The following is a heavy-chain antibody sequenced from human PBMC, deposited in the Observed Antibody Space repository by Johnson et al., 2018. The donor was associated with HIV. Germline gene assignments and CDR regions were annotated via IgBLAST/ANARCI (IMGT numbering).Heavy chain of an antibody. V-gene: IGHV3-11*04. CDR3: AREMGWEDAFDL. J-gene: IGHJ3*01. Sequence: QVQLVESGGGLVKPGGSLRLSCAASGFTFSDYYMTWIRQAPGKGLEYLSYITRRGTTKYYADSVKGRFTISRDNAKNSLYLQMNSLRAEDTAVYYCAREMGWEDAFDLWGQGTMVTVSS. CDR1: GFTFSDYY. CDR2: ITRRGTTK. D-gene: IGHD6-19*01.